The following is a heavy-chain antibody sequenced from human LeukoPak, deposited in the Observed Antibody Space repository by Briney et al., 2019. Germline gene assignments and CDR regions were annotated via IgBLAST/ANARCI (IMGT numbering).Heavy chain of an antibody. V-gene: IGHV3-64D*06. D-gene: IGHD3-9*01. Sequence: GSLRLSCSASGFTFSSYAMHWVRQAPGKGLEYVSAISSNGGSTYYADSVKGRFTISRDNSKNTLYLQMSSLRAEDTAVYYCEKSYYDILTGYSPLGGYFDYWGQGTLVTVSS. J-gene: IGHJ4*02. CDR1: GFTFSSYA. CDR3: EKSYYDILTGYSPLGGYFDY. CDR2: ISSNGGST.